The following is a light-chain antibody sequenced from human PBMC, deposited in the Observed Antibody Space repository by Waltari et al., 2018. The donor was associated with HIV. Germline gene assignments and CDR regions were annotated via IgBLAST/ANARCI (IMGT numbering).Light chain of an antibody. CDR1: SGSVSTNYY. V-gene: IGLV8-61*01. CDR3: VLYMGSGIWV. Sequence: QTVVTQEPSFSVSPGGTVTLTCGLSSGSVSTNYYPHWYQQTPGQAPRTLIYSTNTRSSGVPDRFSGSILGNKAALTITGAQADDESEYHCVLYMGSGIWVFGGGTKLTVL. CDR2: STN. J-gene: IGLJ3*02.